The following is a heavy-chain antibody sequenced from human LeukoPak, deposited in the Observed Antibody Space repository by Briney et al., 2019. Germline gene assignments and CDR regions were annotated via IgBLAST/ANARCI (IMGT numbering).Heavy chain of an antibody. Sequence: PGGSLRLSCAASGFTFRSHWMHWVRQAPGKGLIWVSRIDGDESATYYGDAVNGRFTISRDNAKNTLYLQMNSLRVEDTALYYCARVGYYGDYALALDHWGQGTLVSVSS. J-gene: IGHJ4*02. CDR3: ARVGYYGDYALALDH. V-gene: IGHV3-74*01. CDR1: GFTFRSHW. CDR2: IDGDESAT. D-gene: IGHD4-17*01.